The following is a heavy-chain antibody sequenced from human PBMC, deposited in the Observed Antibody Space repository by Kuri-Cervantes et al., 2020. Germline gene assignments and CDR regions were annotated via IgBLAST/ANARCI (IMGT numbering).Heavy chain of an antibody. CDR3: ARDAYGGGSGIFGY. CDR1: GGSISSSSYY. Sequence: SETLSLTCTVSGGSISSSSYYWGWIRQPPGKGLEWIGSIYYSGSTYYNPSPKSRVTISVDRSKNQFSLKLSSVTAADTAVYYCARDAYGGGSGIFGYWGQGTLVTVSS. V-gene: IGHV4-39*02. CDR2: IYYSGST. D-gene: IGHD4-23*01. J-gene: IGHJ4*02.